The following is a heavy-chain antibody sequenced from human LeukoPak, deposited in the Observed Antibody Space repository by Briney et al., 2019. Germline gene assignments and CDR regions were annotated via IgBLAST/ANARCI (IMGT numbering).Heavy chain of an antibody. J-gene: IGHJ6*02. Sequence: GGSLRLSCAASGFTFSSYAMHWVRQAPGKGLEWVAVISYDGSNKYYADSVKGRFTISRDNSKDTLYLQMNSLRAEDTAVYFCANLYGDSSNGMDVWGQGTTVTVSS. CDR2: ISYDGSNK. V-gene: IGHV3-30*01. CDR1: GFTFSSYA. CDR3: ANLYGDSSNGMDV. D-gene: IGHD4-17*01.